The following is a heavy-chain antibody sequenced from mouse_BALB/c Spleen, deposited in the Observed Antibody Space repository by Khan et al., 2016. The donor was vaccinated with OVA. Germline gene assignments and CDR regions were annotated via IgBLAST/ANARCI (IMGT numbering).Heavy chain of an antibody. V-gene: IGHV1-7*01. Sequence: VQLQESGAELAKPGASVKMSCKASGYTFTSYWMHWVKQRPGQGLEWIGFINPTTGYTEYNQKFKDKATLTEDKSSSTAYMQLSSLTSEDSAVYYCARSPTMITQFSYWGQGTLVTVSA. CDR2: INPTTGYT. J-gene: IGHJ3*01. CDR1: GYTFTSYW. CDR3: ARSPTMITQFSY. D-gene: IGHD2-4*01.